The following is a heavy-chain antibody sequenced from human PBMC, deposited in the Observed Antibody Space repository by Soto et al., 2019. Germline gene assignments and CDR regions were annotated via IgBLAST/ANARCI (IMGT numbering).Heavy chain of an antibody. CDR2: ISYDGSNK. D-gene: IGHD2-21*02. J-gene: IGHJ4*02. V-gene: IGHV3-30-3*01. CDR3: ARDRGPVCGGDCYLGYFDY. CDR1: GFTFSSYA. Sequence: QVQLVESGGGVVQPGRSLRLSCAASGFTFSSYAMHWVRQAPGKGLEWVAVISYDGSNKYYADSVKGRFTISRDNSKNKLYLQMNSLRAEDTAVYYCARDRGPVCGGDCYLGYFDYWGQGTLVTVSS.